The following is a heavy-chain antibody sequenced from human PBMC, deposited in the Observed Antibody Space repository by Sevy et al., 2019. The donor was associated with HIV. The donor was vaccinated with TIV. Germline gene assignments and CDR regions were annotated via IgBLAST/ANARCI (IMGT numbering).Heavy chain of an antibody. V-gene: IGHV1-18*01. CDR3: ARAYCSGGRCYSLAY. CDR2: ISPHNGDT. J-gene: IGHJ4*02. Sequence: ASVKVSCKVSGYTFSTYRITWVRQAPGQGLEWMGWISPHNGDTNYAQKLQGRVTMITDTSTSTAYMELRSLGSDDTAVYYCARAYCSGGRCYSLAYWGQGTLVTVSS. D-gene: IGHD2-15*01. CDR1: GYTFSTYR.